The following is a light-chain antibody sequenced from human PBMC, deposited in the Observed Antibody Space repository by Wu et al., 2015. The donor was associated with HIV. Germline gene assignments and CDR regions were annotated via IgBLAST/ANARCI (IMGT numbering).Light chain of an antibody. CDR1: QSISSN. J-gene: IGKJ2*01. V-gene: IGKV3-15*01. CDR3: QQYNNWPPYT. CDR2: HAS. Sequence: EIVMTQSPATLSVSPGERVTLSCRASQSISSNLAWYQQKPGQAPRLLIYHASTRSARLPVRFSGSGSRTEFTLTISSVQSEDFALYYCQQYNNWPPYTFGPGDRSWRS.